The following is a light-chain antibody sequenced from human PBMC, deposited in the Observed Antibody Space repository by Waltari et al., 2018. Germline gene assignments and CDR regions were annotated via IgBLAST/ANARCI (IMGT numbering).Light chain of an antibody. J-gene: IGLJ3*02. CDR3: CSFASSRTWV. CDR2: ENS. Sequence: QSALTQPASVSGSPGQSITISCPATTSDVGNYNLVSWYHQVPGRAPKLMIYENSRRPSDISHRFSGSKSGNTASLTISGLQAEDEADYYCCSFASSRTWVFGGGTKLTVL. V-gene: IGLV2-23*01. CDR1: TSDVGNYNL.